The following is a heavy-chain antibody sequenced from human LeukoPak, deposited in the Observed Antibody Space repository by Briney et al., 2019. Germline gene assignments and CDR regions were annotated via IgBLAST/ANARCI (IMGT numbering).Heavy chain of an antibody. CDR2: ISGYNSKT. D-gene: IGHD3-10*01. CDR1: GYNFNSHY. CDR3: ARVQEIYNSGSYVGDY. J-gene: IGHJ4*02. Sequence: ASVNVSCKASGYNFNSHYIIWVRQAPGQGLQWMGWISGYNSKTSYAQNFQGRVIMTTDTSTTTAYMDLRSMRSDDTAVYYCARVQEIYNSGSYVGDYWGQGTLVTVSS. V-gene: IGHV1-18*01.